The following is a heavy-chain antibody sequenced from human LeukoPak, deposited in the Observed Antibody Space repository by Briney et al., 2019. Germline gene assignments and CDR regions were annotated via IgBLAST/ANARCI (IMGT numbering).Heavy chain of an antibody. Sequence: PSETLSLTCSVSGYSISSGYYWVWIRHPPGQGLEWIGTIYRDGSTYYTTSLKSRVTISVDTSKNQFSLKLTSVTAADTAVYYCARDPSGPGYYDHWGQGTLVTISS. J-gene: IGHJ4*02. CDR1: GYSISSGYY. V-gene: IGHV4-38-2*02. CDR2: IYRDGST. CDR3: ARDPSGPGYYDH. D-gene: IGHD3-9*01.